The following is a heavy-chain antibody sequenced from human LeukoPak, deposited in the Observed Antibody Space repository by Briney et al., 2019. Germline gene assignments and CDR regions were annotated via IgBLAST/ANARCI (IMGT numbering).Heavy chain of an antibody. Sequence: PSETLSLTCTVSGGSISSYYWNWIRQPPGKGLEWIGYIYYSGSTNYNPSLKSRVTISVDTSKNQFSLKLSSVTAADTAVYYCARDRPSGINWFDPWGQGTLVTVSS. V-gene: IGHV4-59*01. CDR1: GGSISSYY. CDR3: ARDRPSGINWFDP. D-gene: IGHD1-14*01. CDR2: IYYSGST. J-gene: IGHJ5*02.